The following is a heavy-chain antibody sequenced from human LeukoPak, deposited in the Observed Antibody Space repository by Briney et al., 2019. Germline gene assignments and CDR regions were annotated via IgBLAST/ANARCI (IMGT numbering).Heavy chain of an antibody. CDR1: GGSISSYY. CDR2: IYTSGST. V-gene: IGHV4-4*07. CDR3: ARYGYYDFWSGYLFDNWFDP. Sequence: PSETLSLTCTVSGGSISSYYWSWIRPPAGKGLEWIGRIYTSGSTNYNPSLKSRVTMSVDTSKNQFSLKLSSVTAADTAVYYCARYGYYDFWSGYLFDNWFDPWGQGTLVTVSS. D-gene: IGHD3-3*01. J-gene: IGHJ5*02.